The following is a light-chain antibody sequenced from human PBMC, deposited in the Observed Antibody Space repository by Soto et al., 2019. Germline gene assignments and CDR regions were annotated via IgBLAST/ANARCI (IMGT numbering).Light chain of an antibody. CDR1: QSISSW. CDR2: DAS. CDR3: QQYNSYSRT. J-gene: IGKJ1*01. V-gene: IGKV1-5*01. Sequence: DIQMTQSPSTLSASVGDRVTITCLASQSISSWLAWYQHKPGKAPNLLIYDASSLQGGVPSRFSGSGSGTEFTLTISSLQPEDFATYYCQQYNSYSRTFGQGTKVDIK.